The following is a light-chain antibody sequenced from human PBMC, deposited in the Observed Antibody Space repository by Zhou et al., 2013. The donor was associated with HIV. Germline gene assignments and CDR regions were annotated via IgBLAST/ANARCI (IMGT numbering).Light chain of an antibody. CDR1: QTISTW. Sequence: DIQMTQSPSSVSASVGDRVTITCRASQTISTWLSWYQQKPGKAPKVLIYAASSLQSGVPSRFSGSGSGTEFTLTISSLQPDDFATYYCQQYDNLWTFGQGTRV. CDR2: AAS. J-gene: IGKJ1*01. CDR3: QQYDNLWT. V-gene: IGKV1-12*01.